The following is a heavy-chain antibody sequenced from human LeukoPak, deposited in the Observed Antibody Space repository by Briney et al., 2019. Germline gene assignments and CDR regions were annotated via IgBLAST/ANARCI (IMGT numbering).Heavy chain of an antibody. CDR2: INPNSGGT. D-gene: IGHD3-10*01. CDR3: AKGASSGSHHPPFDY. V-gene: IGHV1-2*02. J-gene: IGHJ4*02. CDR1: GYTFTGYY. Sequence: ASVKVSCKASGYTFTGYYMHWVRQAPGQGLEWMGWINPNSGGTNYAQKFQGRVTMTRDTSISTAYMELSRLRSDDTAVYYCAKGASSGSHHPPFDYWGQGTLVTVSP.